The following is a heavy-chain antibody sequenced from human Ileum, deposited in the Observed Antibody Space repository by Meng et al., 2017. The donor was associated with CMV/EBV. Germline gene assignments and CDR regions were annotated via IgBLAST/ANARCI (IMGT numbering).Heavy chain of an antibody. V-gene: IGHV3-74*01. CDR3: ARASSTSCYY. Sequence: GESLKIPCAASGFTFSSYWMHWVRQAPGKGLVWVSRINSDGSSTSYADSVKGRFTISRDNAKNTLYLQMNSLRAEDTAVYYCARASSTSCYYWGQGTLVTVSS. D-gene: IGHD2-2*01. J-gene: IGHJ4*02. CDR2: INSDGSST. CDR1: GFTFSSYW.